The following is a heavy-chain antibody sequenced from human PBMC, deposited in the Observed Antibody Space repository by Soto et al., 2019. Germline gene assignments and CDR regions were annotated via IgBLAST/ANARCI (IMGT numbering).Heavy chain of an antibody. CDR3: AAPCTDAYKVPDPSTYYYYGLDV. J-gene: IGHJ6*01. D-gene: IGHD1-1*01. CDR1: GGAFSTYA. V-gene: IGHV1-69*06. CDR2: IIPIFGTP. Sequence: GASVKVSCKVSGGAFSTYAISWVRQAPGQGPEWMGGIIPIFGTPNYAQKFQGRVTITADRSTSTAYLELNSLRSEDTAVYYCAAPCTDAYKVPDPSTYYYYGLDVWGQGTTGTVSS.